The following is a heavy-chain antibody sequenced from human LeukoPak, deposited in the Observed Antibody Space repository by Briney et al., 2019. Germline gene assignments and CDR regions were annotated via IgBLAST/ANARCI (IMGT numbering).Heavy chain of an antibody. V-gene: IGHV4-39*07. D-gene: IGHD6-19*01. J-gene: IGHJ4*02. CDR2: IYYSGST. CDR3: ARILGYSSGFGDY. CDR1: GGSISNYY. Sequence: PSETLSLTCTVSGGSISNYYWGWIRQPPGEGLEWIGSIYYSGSTYYNPSLKSRVTISVDTSKNQFSLKLSSVTAADTAVYYCARILGYSSGFGDYWGQGTLVTVSS.